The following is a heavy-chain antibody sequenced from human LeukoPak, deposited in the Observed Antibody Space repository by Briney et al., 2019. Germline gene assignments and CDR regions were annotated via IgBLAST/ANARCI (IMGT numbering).Heavy chain of an antibody. V-gene: IGHV3-53*01. CDR1: GFTVSSNY. Sequence: GGSLRLSCAASGFTVSSNYMSWVRQAPGKGLEWVSVIYSGGRTYYADSVKGRFTISRDNAENSLYLQMNSLRAEDTAVYYCARDAPPYYDILTGPDYWGQGTLVTVSS. D-gene: IGHD3-9*01. CDR2: IYSGGRT. CDR3: ARDAPPYYDILTGPDY. J-gene: IGHJ4*02.